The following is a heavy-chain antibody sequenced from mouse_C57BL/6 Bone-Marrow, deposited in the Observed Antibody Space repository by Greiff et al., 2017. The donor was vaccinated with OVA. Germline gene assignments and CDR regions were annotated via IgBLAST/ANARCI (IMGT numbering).Heavy chain of an antibody. Sequence: VQLQQPGAELVMPGASVKLSCKASGYTFTSYWMHWVKQRPGQGLEWIGEIDPSDSYTNYNQKFKGKSTLTVDKSSSTAYMQFSSLTSEDSAVYYCARWKDSMFAYWGQGTLVTVSA. V-gene: IGHV1-69*01. CDR2: IDPSDSYT. CDR3: ARWKDSMFAY. CDR1: GYTFTSYW. J-gene: IGHJ3*01.